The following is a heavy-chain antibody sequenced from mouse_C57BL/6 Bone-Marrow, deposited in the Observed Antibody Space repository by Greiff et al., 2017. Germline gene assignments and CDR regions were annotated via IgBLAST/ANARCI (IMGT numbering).Heavy chain of an antibody. V-gene: IGHV5-16*01. CDR3: ARVPHRYYYAMDY. CDR1: GFTFSDYY. Sequence: EVQRVESEGGLVQPGSSMKLSCTASGFTFSDYYMAWVRQVPEKGLEWVANINYDGSSTYYLDSLKSRFIISRDNAKNILYLQMSSLKSEDTATYYCARVPHRYYYAMDYWGQGTSVTVSS. J-gene: IGHJ4*01. CDR2: INYDGSST.